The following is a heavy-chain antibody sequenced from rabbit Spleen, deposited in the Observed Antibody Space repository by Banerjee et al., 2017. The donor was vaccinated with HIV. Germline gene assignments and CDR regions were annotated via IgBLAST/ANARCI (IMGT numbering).Heavy chain of an antibody. CDR1: GFSFNIDYV. J-gene: IGHJ4*01. V-gene: IGHV1S45*01. CDR2: IYTANGKT. CDR3: ARDYDGGGGYSGIL. Sequence: QQQLVESGGGLVKPEGSLTLTCTASGFSFNIDYVMCWVRQAPGKGLVWIGCIYTANGKTYYASWAKGRFTISKSSSTTVTLQMTSLTAADTATYFCARDYDGGGGYSGILWGQGTLVTVS. D-gene: IGHD7-1*01.